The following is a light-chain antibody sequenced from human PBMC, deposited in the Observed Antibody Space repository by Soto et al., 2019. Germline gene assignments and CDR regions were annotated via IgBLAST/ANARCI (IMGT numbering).Light chain of an antibody. CDR3: ISNTSLDTYV. Sequence: QSVLTQPASVSASPGQSITISCTGTSTDIGAYKFVSWYQQHPGKAPKLMIYDVTSRPSGVSNRFSGSKSGNTASLIISGLQAEDQADYYRISNTSLDTYVFGTGTKLTVL. CDR2: DVT. V-gene: IGLV2-14*03. CDR1: STDIGAYKF. J-gene: IGLJ1*01.